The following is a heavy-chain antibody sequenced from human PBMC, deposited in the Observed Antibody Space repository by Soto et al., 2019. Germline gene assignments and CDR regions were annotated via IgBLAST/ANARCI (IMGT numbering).Heavy chain of an antibody. CDR2: ISGPSIYI. CDR3: ARGFRNGFNV. J-gene: IGHJ6*02. D-gene: IGHD2-8*01. CDR1: GFTFSGYS. V-gene: IGHV3-21*01. Sequence: EVQLVESGGGLVKPGGSPRLSCVASGFTFSGYSINWVRQAPGKGLEWVSYISGPSIYIYYADSVKGRFTISRDNAKSEVYLQMNSLRAEDTAVYYCARGFRNGFNVGGQGTTVSVSS.